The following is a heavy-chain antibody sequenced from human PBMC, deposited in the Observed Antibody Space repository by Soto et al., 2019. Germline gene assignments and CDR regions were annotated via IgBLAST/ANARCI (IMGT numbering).Heavy chain of an antibody. D-gene: IGHD1-26*01. J-gene: IGHJ3*02. CDR2: INHSGST. V-gene: IGHV4-34*01. CDR3: ASQYSGSYPDAFDI. CDR1: GGSFSGYY. Sequence: PSETLSLTSAVYGGSFSGYYWSWIRQPPGKGLEWIGEINHSGSTNYNPSLKSRVTISVDTSKNQFSLKLSSVTAADTAVYHCASQYSGSYPDAFDIRGQGTMVTVSS.